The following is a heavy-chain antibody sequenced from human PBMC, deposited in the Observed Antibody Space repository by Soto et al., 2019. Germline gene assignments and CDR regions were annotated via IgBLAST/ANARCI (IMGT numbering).Heavy chain of an antibody. CDR2: ISGDGRST. CDR1: EFTFSNFW. V-gene: IGHV3-74*01. J-gene: IGHJ4*02. Sequence: GGSLRLSCVASEFTFSNFWMHWVRQAPGKGLVWVSRISGDGRSTTYADSVKGRFTISRDNAKNTLYLQMSSLRAEDTAVYYCARVRDCGGGDCYSNFDFWGQGTLVTVSS. D-gene: IGHD2-21*02. CDR3: ARVRDCGGGDCYSNFDF.